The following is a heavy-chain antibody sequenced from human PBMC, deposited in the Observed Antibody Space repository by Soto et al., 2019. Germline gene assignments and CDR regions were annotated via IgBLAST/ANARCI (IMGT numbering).Heavy chain of an antibody. CDR2: ISYDGSDK. V-gene: IGHV3-30*18. Sequence: QVQLVESGGGVVQPGRSLRLSCAASGFTFSNYGMHWVRQAPGKGLEWVAVISYDGSDKYYVDSVKGRFTISRDSFKNTLYLQMNSMRPEDTAVYYCAKDRGRIADNYFDPWGQGTLVTVSS. D-gene: IGHD6-13*01. CDR3: AKDRGRIADNYFDP. J-gene: IGHJ5*02. CDR1: GFTFSNYG.